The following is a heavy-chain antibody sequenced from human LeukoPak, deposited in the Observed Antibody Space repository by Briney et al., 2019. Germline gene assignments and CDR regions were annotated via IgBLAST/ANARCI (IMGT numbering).Heavy chain of an antibody. D-gene: IGHD2-21*02. CDR3: ANRPPAYCGGDCSARDY. Sequence: GFLRLSCAASGFTFSSYAMSWVRQAPGKGLEWVSAIIGSGGSTYYADSVKGRFIISRDNSKNTLYLQMNSLRAEDTAVYYCANRPPAYCGGDCSARDYWGQGTLVTVSS. J-gene: IGHJ4*02. CDR2: IIGSGGST. CDR1: GFTFSSYA. V-gene: IGHV3-23*01.